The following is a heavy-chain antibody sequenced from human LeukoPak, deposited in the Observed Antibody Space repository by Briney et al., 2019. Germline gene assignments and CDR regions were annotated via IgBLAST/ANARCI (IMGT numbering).Heavy chain of an antibody. J-gene: IGHJ4*02. Sequence: PSETLSLTCTVSGGSISAYYWNWIRQSPGKGLEWIGYIYSGSTTYSPSLKSRVTISVDTSKSQFSLKLSSVTAADTAVYYCARRLRTFFDYWGQGTLVTVSS. CDR3: ARRLRTFFDY. V-gene: IGHV4-4*09. CDR2: IYSGST. CDR1: GGSISAYY.